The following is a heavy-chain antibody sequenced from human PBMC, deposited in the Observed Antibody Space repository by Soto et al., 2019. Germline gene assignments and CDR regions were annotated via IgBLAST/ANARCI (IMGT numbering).Heavy chain of an antibody. J-gene: IGHJ5*02. CDR1: GYTFSNYG. D-gene: IGHD2-2*01. CDR2: ISLYSDGT. CDR3: ARVVPGAEAWFGP. V-gene: IGHV1-18*01. Sequence: QVQLVQSGGEVKRPGASVKVSCKTSGYTFSNYGITWVRQAPGQPLEWLGWISLYSDGTNYAQKFQGRVSMTTDTLTTTAYMELRSLSSDDTAVYYCARVVPGAEAWFGPWGQGTLVTVSS.